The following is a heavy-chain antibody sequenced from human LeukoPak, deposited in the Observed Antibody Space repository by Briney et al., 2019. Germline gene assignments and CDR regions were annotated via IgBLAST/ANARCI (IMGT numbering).Heavy chain of an antibody. J-gene: IGHJ4*02. CDR3: ARGRTTGTTTHLDY. D-gene: IGHD1-1*01. CDR2: ISSSSSYI. Sequence: GGSLRLSCAASGFTFSSYSMNWVRQAPGKGLEWVSSISSSSSYIYYADSVKGRFTISRDNAKNSLYLQMNSLRAEDTAVYYCARGRTTGTTTHLDYWGQGTLVTVSS. CDR1: GFTFSSYS. V-gene: IGHV3-21*01.